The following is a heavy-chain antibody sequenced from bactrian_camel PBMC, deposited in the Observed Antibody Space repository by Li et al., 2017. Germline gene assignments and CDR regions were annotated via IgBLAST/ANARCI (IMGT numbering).Heavy chain of an antibody. D-gene: IGHD2*01. V-gene: IGHV3S54*01. Sequence: HVQLVESGGGSVQSGGSMRLSCAASGTLDFSYCMGWFRQAPGKEREGVAAKYTGSSSIYYADSVKGRFTVSQDAAKNTPYLQMDDLKPEDTGMYYCAAGCGSGSLDGLRQDYNYWRQETQVTVS. CDR3: AAGCGSGSLDGLRQDYNY. J-gene: IGHJ4*01. CDR2: KYTGSSSI. CDR1: GTLDFSYC.